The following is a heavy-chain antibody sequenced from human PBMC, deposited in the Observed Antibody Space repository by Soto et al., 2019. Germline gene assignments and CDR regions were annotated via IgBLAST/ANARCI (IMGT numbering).Heavy chain of an antibody. Sequence: SETLSLTCTVSGGXISSGDYYWSWIRQPPGKGLEWIGYIYYSGSTYYNPSLKSRVTISVDTSKNQFSLKLSSVTAADTAVYYCARESIGRQDIVVGPAATYYYYYGMDVWGQGITVTV. V-gene: IGHV4-30-4*01. D-gene: IGHD2-2*01. CDR1: GGXISSGDYY. CDR3: ARESIGRQDIVVGPAATYYYYYGMDV. J-gene: IGHJ6*02. CDR2: IYYSGST.